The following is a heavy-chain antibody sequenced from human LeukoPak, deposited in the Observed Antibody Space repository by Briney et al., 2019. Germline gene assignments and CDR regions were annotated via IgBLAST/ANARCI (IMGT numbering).Heavy chain of an antibody. CDR3: ARVASLSSRPRYYMDV. Sequence: ASVKVSCKASGYTFTGYYMHWVRQAPGQGLEWMGWINPNSGGTNYAQKFQGRVTMTRDTSISTAYMELSRLRSDDTAVYYCARVASLSSRPRYYMDVWGKGNTVTVSS. D-gene: IGHD2-2*01. V-gene: IGHV1-2*02. J-gene: IGHJ6*03. CDR1: GYTFTGYY. CDR2: INPNSGGT.